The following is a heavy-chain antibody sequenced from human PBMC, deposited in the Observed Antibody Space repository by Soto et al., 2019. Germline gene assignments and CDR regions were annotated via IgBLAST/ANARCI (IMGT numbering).Heavy chain of an antibody. Sequence: SQTLSLTCAISGDSVSSNSAAWNWIRQSPSRGLEWLGRTYYRSKWYNDYAVSVKSRITINPDTSKNQFSLQLNSVTPEDTAVYYCARELELPQSGYYYYGMDVWGQGTTVTVSS. V-gene: IGHV6-1*01. J-gene: IGHJ6*02. CDR1: GDSVSSNSAA. CDR3: ARELELPQSGYYYYGMDV. D-gene: IGHD1-7*01. CDR2: TYYRSKWYN.